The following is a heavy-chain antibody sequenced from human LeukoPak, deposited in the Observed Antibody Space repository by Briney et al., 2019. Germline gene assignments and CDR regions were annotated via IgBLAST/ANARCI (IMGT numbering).Heavy chain of an antibody. J-gene: IGHJ4*02. CDR3: ARARGQQLVD. CDR2: IIPIFGTA. D-gene: IGHD6-13*01. V-gene: IGHV1-69*05. Sequence: GASVKVSCKASGGTFSSYASSWVRQAPGQGLEWMGGIIPIFGTANYAQKFQGGVTITTDESTSTAYMELSSLRSEDTAVYYCARARGQQLVDWGQGTLVTVSS. CDR1: GGTFSSYA.